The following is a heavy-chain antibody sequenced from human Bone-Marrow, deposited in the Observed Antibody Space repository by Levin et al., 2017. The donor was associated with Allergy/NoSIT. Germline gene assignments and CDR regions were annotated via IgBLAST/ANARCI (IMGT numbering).Heavy chain of an antibody. J-gene: IGHJ4*02. V-gene: IGHV3-48*03. CDR1: GFSFTSHE. CDR3: ARSGDNSGSGTYHDY. Sequence: GGSLRLSCAASGFSFTSHEMNWVRQAPGKGLEWIAFISTGGNTKYYADSVKGRFTISADSANNSLFLQMNSVRVEDTAIYYCARSGDNSGSGTYHDYWGPGTLVTVSS. CDR2: ISTGGNTK. D-gene: IGHD3-10*01.